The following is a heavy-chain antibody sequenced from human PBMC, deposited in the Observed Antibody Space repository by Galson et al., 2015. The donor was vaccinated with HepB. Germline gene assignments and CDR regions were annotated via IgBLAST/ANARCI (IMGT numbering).Heavy chain of an antibody. D-gene: IGHD3-22*01. V-gene: IGHV3-11*06. J-gene: IGHJ4*02. CDR3: ERRSLYYDSSGHYYETRRRGDRYY. CDR2: ISSSTIYT. Sequence: SLRLSCAASGFTFSDYYMSWIRQAPGKGLEWLSSISSSTIYTNYADSVKGRFTISRDNVKNSLYLQMNSLRPEDTAVYYCERRSLYYDSSGHYYETRRRGDRYYWGQGILVTVSS. CDR1: GFTFSDYY.